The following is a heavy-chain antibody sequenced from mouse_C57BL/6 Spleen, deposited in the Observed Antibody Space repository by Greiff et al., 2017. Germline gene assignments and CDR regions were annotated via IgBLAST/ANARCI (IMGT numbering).Heavy chain of an antibody. V-gene: IGHV1-26*01. D-gene: IGHD4-1*01. CDR3: ARYLGDAMDY. CDR2: INPNNGGT. Sequence: VQLQQSGPELVKPGASVKISCKASGYTFTDYYMNWVKQSHGKSLEWIGDINPNNGGTSYNQKFKGKATLTVDKSSSTAYMELRSLTSEDSAVYYCARYLGDAMDYWGQGTSVTVSS. J-gene: IGHJ4*01. CDR1: GYTFTDYY.